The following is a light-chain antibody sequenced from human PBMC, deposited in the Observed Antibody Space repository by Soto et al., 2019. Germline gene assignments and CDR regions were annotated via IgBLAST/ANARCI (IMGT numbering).Light chain of an antibody. CDR3: QSYDSSLRV. CDR1: SSNIGAGYD. V-gene: IGLV1-40*01. Sequence: QSALTQPPSVSGAPGQRVTISCTGSSSNIGAGYDVHWYQHLPGTAPKLLIYANNNRPSGVPDRFSGSKSGTSASLAITGLQAEDEADYYCQSYDSSLRVFGGGTKVTVL. CDR2: ANN. J-gene: IGLJ3*02.